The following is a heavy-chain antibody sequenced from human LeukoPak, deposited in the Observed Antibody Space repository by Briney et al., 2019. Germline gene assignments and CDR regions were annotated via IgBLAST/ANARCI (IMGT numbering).Heavy chain of an antibody. Sequence: GGSLRLSCAASGFTFSSYAMSWVRQAPGKGLEWVSAISGSGGSTYYADSVKGRFTISRDNSKNTLYLQMNSLRAEDTAVYYCAKSYSTGWYFGNGMDVWGQGTAVTVSS. D-gene: IGHD6-19*01. V-gene: IGHV3-23*01. CDR3: AKSYSTGWYFGNGMDV. CDR1: GFTFSSYA. CDR2: ISGSGGST. J-gene: IGHJ6*02.